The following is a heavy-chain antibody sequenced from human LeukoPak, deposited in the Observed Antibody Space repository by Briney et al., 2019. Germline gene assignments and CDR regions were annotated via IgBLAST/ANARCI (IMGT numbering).Heavy chain of an antibody. CDR2: IYYSGST. V-gene: IGHV4-59*01. J-gene: IGHJ5*02. D-gene: IGHD3-22*01. CDR1: GGSISSYY. Sequence: PSETLSLTCTVSGGSISSYYWSWILQPPGKGLEWIGYIYYSGSTNYNPSLKSRVTISVDTSKNQFSLKLSSVTAADTAVYYCARIAGDYYDSSGYYPNWFDPWGQGTLVTVSS. CDR3: ARIAGDYYDSSGYYPNWFDP.